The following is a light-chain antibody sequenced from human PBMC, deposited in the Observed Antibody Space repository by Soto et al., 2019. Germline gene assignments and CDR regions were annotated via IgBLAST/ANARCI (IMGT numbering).Light chain of an antibody. J-gene: IGKJ1*01. V-gene: IGKV3-20*01. CDR1: QSVSSSY. CDR3: QQYCSSPQT. CDR2: GAS. Sequence: EIVMTQSPGTLSLSPGERATLPCRASQSVSSSYLAADQQHPGQAPRLLIYGASSRATGIPARFSGSGSGTDFTLTISRLEPEYFAVYYCQQYCSSPQTFGQGTQVEIK.